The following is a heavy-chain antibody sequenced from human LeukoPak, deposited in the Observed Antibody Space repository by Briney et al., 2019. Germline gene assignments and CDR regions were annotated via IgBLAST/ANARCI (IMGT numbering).Heavy chain of an antibody. V-gene: IGHV1-2*02. Sequence: ASVKVSGKASGYTFTDYYINWVRQAPGQGLEWIGWNNPNSGDTNYAQKFQDRVTLTRDTSISTAYIELNFLRSDDTAVFYCARGDYYGSPKVVAAWGQGTLVTVSS. CDR3: ARGDYYGSPKVVAA. J-gene: IGHJ5*02. CDR2: NNPNSGDT. CDR1: GYTFTDYY. D-gene: IGHD3-10*01.